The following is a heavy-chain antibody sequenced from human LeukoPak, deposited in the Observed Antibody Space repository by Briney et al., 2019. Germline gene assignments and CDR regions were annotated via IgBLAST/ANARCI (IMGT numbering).Heavy chain of an antibody. J-gene: IGHJ1*01. V-gene: IGHV4-4*07. D-gene: IGHD2-15*01. Sequence: SETLSLTCTVSGGSINNYYWSWIRQPAGKGLEWIGRIYTRGSTNYNPSLKSRVTMSVDTSKNQFSLKLSSVTAAATAVYYCASSSYCSGGSCYYPEYFQHWGQGTLVTVSS. CDR1: GGSINNYY. CDR2: IYTRGST. CDR3: ASSSYCSGGSCYYPEYFQH.